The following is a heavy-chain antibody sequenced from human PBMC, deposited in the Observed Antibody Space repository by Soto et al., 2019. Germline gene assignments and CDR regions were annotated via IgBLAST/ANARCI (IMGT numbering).Heavy chain of an antibody. J-gene: IGHJ4*02. Sequence: QVQLQESGPGLVKPSQTLSLTCTVSGGSISSGGYYWSWIRQHPGKGLEWIGHIYYSGSTYYNPSLKSRVTISVDTSKNHFSLKLSSVTAADTAVYYCAAYDSSTYHPDPEFDCWGQGILVTVSS. D-gene: IGHD3-22*01. V-gene: IGHV4-31*03. CDR1: GGSISSGGYY. CDR3: AAYDSSTYHPDPEFDC. CDR2: IYYSGST.